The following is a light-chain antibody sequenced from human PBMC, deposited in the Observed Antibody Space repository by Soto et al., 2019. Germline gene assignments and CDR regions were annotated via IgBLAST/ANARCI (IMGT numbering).Light chain of an antibody. CDR1: SSNIGSNY. V-gene: IGLV1-47*01. J-gene: IGLJ2*01. CDR2: WNN. CDR3: ATWDDSLSGEI. Sequence: QSVLTQPPSASGTPGQRVIISCSGSSSNIGSNYVSWYHQLPGTAPKLLIYWNNKRPSGVPDRFSGSKSGTSASLAISGLRSEDEAYYYCATWDDSLSGEIFGGGTKLTVL.